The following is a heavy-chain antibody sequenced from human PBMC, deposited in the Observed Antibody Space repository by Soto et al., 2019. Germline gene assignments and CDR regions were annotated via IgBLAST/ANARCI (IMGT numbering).Heavy chain of an antibody. V-gene: IGHV3-7*01. Sequence: GGSLRLSCAASGFTFSRYWLSWVRQAPGKGLEWVANIKHDGSEQYYLESVKGRFTISRDNAKNSLYLQMNSLRAEDAALYYCTRDDEAFFESWGQGTLVTVS. J-gene: IGHJ4*01. CDR3: TRDDEAFFES. CDR2: IKHDGSEQ. CDR1: GFTFSRYW.